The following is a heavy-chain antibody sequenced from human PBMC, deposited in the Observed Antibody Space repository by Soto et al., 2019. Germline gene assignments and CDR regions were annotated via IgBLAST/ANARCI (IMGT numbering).Heavy chain of an antibody. CDR3: ARGYFDSSGYYYGY. J-gene: IGHJ4*02. CDR2: INPTGGGT. CDR1: GYTFTSYH. D-gene: IGHD3-22*01. Sequence: ASVKVSCKASGYTFTSYHIHWVRQAPGQGLEWMGIINPTGGGTTYAQKFQGRVTMTSDTSTSTLYMELSSLRSEDTAVYYCARGYFDSSGYYYGYWGQGTLVTVSS. V-gene: IGHV1-46*01.